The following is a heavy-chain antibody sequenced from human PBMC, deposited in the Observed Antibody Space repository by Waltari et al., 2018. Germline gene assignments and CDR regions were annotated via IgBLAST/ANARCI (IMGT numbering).Heavy chain of an antibody. CDR2: IDPSDSEA. J-gene: IGHJ5*02. CDR1: GYKFTAYS. V-gene: IGHV5-10-1*01. CDR3: ARHGALGWSSSWFDP. Sequence: EVQLVQSGAEVKKPGEPLRTSCRCSGYKFTAYSMGWLRQLPGKGLEWMGKIDPSDSEAIYSASFQGRVSISVDTSIATAYLHWSSLEAPDTAIYFCARHGALGWSSSWFDPWGQGTHVTVSS. D-gene: IGHD3-3*01.